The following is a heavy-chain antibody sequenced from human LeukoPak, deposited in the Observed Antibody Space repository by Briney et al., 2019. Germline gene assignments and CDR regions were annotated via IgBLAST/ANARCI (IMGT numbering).Heavy chain of an antibody. CDR3: AREVVTRQDLDV. J-gene: IGHJ6*02. V-gene: IGHV3-21*01. CDR2: INSRGRDT. CDR1: GFSFSIHS. D-gene: IGHD3-16*02. Sequence: GGSLRLSCVASGFSFSIHSMNWVRQAPGKGLEWVASINSRGRDTYHADSVKGRFTISRDNAKSSLYLQMNSLRAEDTAIYYCAREVVTRQDLDVWGQGTTVTVSS.